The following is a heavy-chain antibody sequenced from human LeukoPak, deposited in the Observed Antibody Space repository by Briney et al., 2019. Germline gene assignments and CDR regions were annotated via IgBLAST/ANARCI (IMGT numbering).Heavy chain of an antibody. CDR2: ISYDGNNK. Sequence: GRSLRLSCAASGFTFSNYAMHWVRQTPGKGLEWVAVISYDGNNKYYADSVKGRFTISRDNAKNSLYLQMNSLRAEDTALYYCARDMPAAGTGDVFWGQGTLVTVSS. V-gene: IGHV3-30-3*01. D-gene: IGHD6-13*01. J-gene: IGHJ4*02. CDR1: GFTFSNYA. CDR3: ARDMPAAGTGDVF.